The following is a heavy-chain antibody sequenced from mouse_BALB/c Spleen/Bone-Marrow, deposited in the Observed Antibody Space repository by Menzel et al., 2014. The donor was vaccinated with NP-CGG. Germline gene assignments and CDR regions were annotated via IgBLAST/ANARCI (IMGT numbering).Heavy chain of an antibody. CDR2: ISSGGNYT. V-gene: IGHV5-9-3*01. CDR3: ARHGGYDAGAWFAY. CDR1: GFTFSSYA. Sequence: DVQLVESGGGLVKPGGSLKLSCAASGFTFSSYAMSWVRQTPEKRLEWVATISSGGNYTYYPDSVKGRFSISRDNAKNTLYLQMSSLRSEDTAVYYCARHGGYDAGAWFAYWGQGTLVTVSA. J-gene: IGHJ3*01. D-gene: IGHD2-2*01.